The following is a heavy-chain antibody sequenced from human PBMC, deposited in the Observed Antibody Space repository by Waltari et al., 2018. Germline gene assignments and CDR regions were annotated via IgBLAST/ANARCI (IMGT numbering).Heavy chain of an antibody. Sequence: VQLVQSGAEVYKPGSSAKVACKASGGTFANSFVAWGRQAPGQGLEWMGGLIPMFGNPKFAQKFRDRLSITNDYSKDMVSMELSGLTSEDTAVYYCVTAATDLVAARRGYYYYYGMDLWGQGTSVTVSS. CDR3: VTAATDLVAARRGYYYYYGMDL. J-gene: IGHJ6*02. CDR1: GGTFANSF. V-gene: IGHV1-69*05. CDR2: LIPMFGNP. D-gene: IGHD2-21*01.